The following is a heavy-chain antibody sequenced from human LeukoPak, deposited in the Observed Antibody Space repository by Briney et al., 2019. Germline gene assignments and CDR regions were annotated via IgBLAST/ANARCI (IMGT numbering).Heavy chain of an antibody. J-gene: IGHJ4*02. D-gene: IGHD1-26*01. CDR1: GFTVSSNY. V-gene: IGHV3-11*04. CDR2: ISSSVTTV. Sequence: GGSLRLSCAASGFTVSSNYMAWIRQAPGKGLEWVSHISSSVTTVYYADSVRGRFTLSRDNAKNSVSLQMNSLRAEDTAVYYCARDKRKGIVGSTKSYFDYWGQGTLVTVSS. CDR3: ARDKRKGIVGSTKSYFDY.